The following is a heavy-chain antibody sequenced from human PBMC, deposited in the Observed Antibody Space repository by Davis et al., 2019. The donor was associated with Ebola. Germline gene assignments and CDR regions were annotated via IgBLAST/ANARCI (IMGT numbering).Heavy chain of an antibody. CDR1: GFTFSSYS. Sequence: GESLKISCAASGFTFSSYSMNWVRQAPGKGLEWVSAISGSGDTTYYADSVKGRFTISRDNSKNTLYLQMNSLRAEDTAVYYCARTIVVVPAALHFFDYWGQGTLVTVSS. CDR3: ARTIVVVPAALHFFDY. V-gene: IGHV3-23*01. CDR2: ISGSGDTT. J-gene: IGHJ4*02. D-gene: IGHD2-2*01.